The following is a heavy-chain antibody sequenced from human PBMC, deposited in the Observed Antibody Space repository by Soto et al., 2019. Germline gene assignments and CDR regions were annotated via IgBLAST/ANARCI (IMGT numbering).Heavy chain of an antibody. CDR2: TGSGTGPG. V-gene: IGHV1-69*06. Sequence: SVKVSCKASGVSLSTNPISWVRQAPGQGLEWMGGTGSGTGPGNHAQKFQGRLTVTADKSTSTVYMELTNLSSEDTAVYYCARRDSGGFYRFFDSWGQGTLVTVSS. D-gene: IGHD2-15*01. J-gene: IGHJ4*02. CDR3: ARRDSGGFYRFFDS. CDR1: GVSLSTNP.